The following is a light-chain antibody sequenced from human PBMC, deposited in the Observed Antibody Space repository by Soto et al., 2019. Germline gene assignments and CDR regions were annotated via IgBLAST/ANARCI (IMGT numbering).Light chain of an antibody. V-gene: IGLV2-23*01. J-gene: IGLJ1*01. CDR1: SSDVGSYNL. Sequence: QSALTQPASVSGSPGQSITISCTGTSSDVGSYNLVSWYQQHPGKPPKLMFYEGIKRPSGFSFRFSASNSGNTASLIFFWFQAEDEADYYCCSYAGSSPPYVFGTGTKAPS. CDR2: EGI. CDR3: CSYAGSSPPYV.